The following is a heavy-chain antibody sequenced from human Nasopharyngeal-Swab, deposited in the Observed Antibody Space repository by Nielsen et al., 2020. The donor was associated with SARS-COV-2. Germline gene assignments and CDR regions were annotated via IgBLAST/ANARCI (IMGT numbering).Heavy chain of an antibody. V-gene: IGHV1-24*01. J-gene: IGHJ4*02. CDR2: FDPEDGET. CDR3: ATHGVYDYVWGSYRWGLPDY. D-gene: IGHD3-16*02. Sequence: ASVKVSCKVSGYTLTELSMHWVRQAPGKGLEWMGGFDPEDGETIYAQKFQGRVTMTEDTSTDTAYMELSSLRSEDTAVYYCATHGVYDYVWGSYRWGLPDYWGQGTPVTVSS. CDR1: GYTLTELS.